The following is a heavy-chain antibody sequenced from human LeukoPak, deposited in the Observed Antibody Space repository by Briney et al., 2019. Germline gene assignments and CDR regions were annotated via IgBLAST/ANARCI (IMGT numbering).Heavy chain of an antibody. Sequence: SETLSLTCTVSGGSISSYYWSWIRQSPGKGLEWIGYIYYSGSTNYNPSLKSRVTISVDTSKNQFSLKLSSATAADTAVYYCARPRTTVTSGLVYWGQGTLVTVSS. D-gene: IGHD4-17*01. CDR1: GGSISSYY. V-gene: IGHV4-59*08. CDR3: ARPRTTVTSGLVY. CDR2: IYYSGST. J-gene: IGHJ4*02.